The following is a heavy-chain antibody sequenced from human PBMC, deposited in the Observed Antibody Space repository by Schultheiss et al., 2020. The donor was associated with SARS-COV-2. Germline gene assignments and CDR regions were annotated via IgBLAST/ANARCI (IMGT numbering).Heavy chain of an antibody. CDR3: ARIRGADYGDYYYYGMDV. CDR2: IDWDDDK. D-gene: IGHD4-17*01. CDR1: GFSLSTSGMC. V-gene: IGHV2-70*11. Sequence: TLSLTCTFSGFSLSTSGMCVSWIRQPPGKALEWLARIDWDDDKYYSTSLKTRLTISKDTSKNQVVLTMTNMDPVDTATYYCARIRGADYGDYYYYGMDVWGQGTTVTVSS. J-gene: IGHJ6*02.